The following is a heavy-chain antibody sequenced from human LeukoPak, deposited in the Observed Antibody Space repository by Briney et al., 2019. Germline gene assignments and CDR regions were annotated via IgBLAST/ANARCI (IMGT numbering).Heavy chain of an antibody. D-gene: IGHD6-19*01. CDR3: ARDMSLGSSGWFGY. CDR2: IYYSGST. V-gene: IGHV4-59*01. Sequence: PSETLSLTCTVSGGSISSYYWSWIRQPPGKGLEWIGYIYYSGSTNYNPSLKSRVTISVDTSKNQFSLKLSSVTAADTAVYYCARDMSLGSSGWFGYCGQGTLVTVSS. CDR1: GGSISSYY. J-gene: IGHJ4*02.